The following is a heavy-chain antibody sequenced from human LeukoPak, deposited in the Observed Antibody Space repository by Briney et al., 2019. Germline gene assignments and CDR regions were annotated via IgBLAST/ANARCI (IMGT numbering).Heavy chain of an antibody. CDR2: IYSGGTT. CDR3: AKDLRGSLKGTFDY. CDR1: GFTVSSSY. D-gene: IGHD2-15*01. J-gene: IGHJ4*02. V-gene: IGHV3-53*05. Sequence: PGGSLRLSCAASGFTVSSSYISWVRQAPGKELEWVSAIYSGGTTYYADSVRGRFTISRDNSKNTLYLQMNSLRAEDTAVYYCAKDLRGSLKGTFDYWGQGTLVTVSS.